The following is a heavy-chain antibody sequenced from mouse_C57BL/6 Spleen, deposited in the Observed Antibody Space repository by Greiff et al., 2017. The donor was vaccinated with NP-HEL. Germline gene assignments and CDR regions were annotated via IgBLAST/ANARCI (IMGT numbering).Heavy chain of an antibody. CDR3: TGHYGYDVGWFAY. D-gene: IGHD2-2*01. J-gene: IGHJ3*01. V-gene: IGHV6-3*01. CDR1: GFTFSNYW. Sequence: EVMLVESGGGLVQPGGSMKLSCVASGFTFSNYWMNWVRQSPEKGLEWVAQIRLKSDNYATHYAESVKGRFTISRDDSKSSVYLQMNNLRAEDTGIYYCTGHYGYDVGWFAYWGQGTLVTVSA. CDR2: IRLKSDNYAT.